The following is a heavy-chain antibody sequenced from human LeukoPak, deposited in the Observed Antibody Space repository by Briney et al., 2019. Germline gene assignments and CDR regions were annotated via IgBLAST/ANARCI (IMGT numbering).Heavy chain of an antibody. Sequence: GASVKVSCKASGGTFSSYAISWVRQAPGQGLEWMGGIIPIFGTANYAQKFQGRVTITADESTSTAYMELSSLRSEDTAVYYCARDYDFWSGYGPGMSTHNWFDPWGQGTLVTVSS. CDR3: ARDYDFWSGYGPGMSTHNWFDP. D-gene: IGHD3-3*01. CDR1: GGTFSSYA. J-gene: IGHJ5*02. CDR2: IIPIFGTA. V-gene: IGHV1-69*13.